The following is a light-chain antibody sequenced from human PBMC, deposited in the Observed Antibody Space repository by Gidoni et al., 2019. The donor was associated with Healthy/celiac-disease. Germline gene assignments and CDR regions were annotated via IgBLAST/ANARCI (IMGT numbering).Light chain of an antibody. V-gene: IGKV1-8*01. CDR3: QQYYSYPIT. CDR1: QGISRY. Sequence: IRLTPSPSSFSASTGDRVTITCRACQGISRYLAGYQQKPGKAPKLLIYAASTLQSGVPSMFSGSGSGTDFTLTISCLQSEDFATYYCQQYYSYPITFGQXTRLEIK. CDR2: AAS. J-gene: IGKJ5*01.